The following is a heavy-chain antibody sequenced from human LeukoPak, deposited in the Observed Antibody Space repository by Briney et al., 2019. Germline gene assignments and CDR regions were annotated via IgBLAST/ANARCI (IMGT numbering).Heavy chain of an antibody. CDR2: IKQDGSEK. Sequence: GGSLRLSCAASGFTFSSYWMSWVRQAPGKGLEWVANIKQDGSEKYYGDSVKGRSTISRDNAENSLYLQMNSLRAEDTAVYYCASGKGYSGYVGSFDYWGQGTLVTVSS. CDR3: ASGKGYSGYVGSFDY. D-gene: IGHD5-12*01. V-gene: IGHV3-7*01. J-gene: IGHJ4*02. CDR1: GFTFSSYW.